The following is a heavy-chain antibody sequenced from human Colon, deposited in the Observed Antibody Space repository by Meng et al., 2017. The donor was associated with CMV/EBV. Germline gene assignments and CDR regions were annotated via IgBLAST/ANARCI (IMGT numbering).Heavy chain of an antibody. V-gene: IGHV3-23*01. Sequence: GVLKISCAASGFSFSDHAMGWVRQAPGKGLDWVSAITGRSTDTFYADSVKGRFTIFRDNSNNTLYLQMSGLRAADTAVYYCARESGYGFLGSNYFDSWGQGALVTVSS. J-gene: IGHJ4*02. D-gene: IGHD3-9*01. CDR2: ITGRSTDT. CDR3: ARESGYGFLGSNYFDS. CDR1: GFSFSDHA.